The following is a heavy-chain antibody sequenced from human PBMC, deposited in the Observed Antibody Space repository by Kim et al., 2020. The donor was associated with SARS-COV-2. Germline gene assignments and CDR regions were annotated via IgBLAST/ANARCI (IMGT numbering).Heavy chain of an antibody. CDR3: ARDLRTPLTTDSRAPGEY. Sequence: ASVKVSCKASGYTFTNYPMHWVRQAPGQRLEWMGWIDAGNGDTKYSQKFQGRVTITRDTSASTAYMELSSLRSEDTAVYYCARDLRTPLTTDSRAPGEYWGQGTLVTVSS. D-gene: IGHD4-17*01. CDR2: IDAGNGDT. J-gene: IGHJ4*02. CDR1: GYTFTNYP. V-gene: IGHV1-3*01.